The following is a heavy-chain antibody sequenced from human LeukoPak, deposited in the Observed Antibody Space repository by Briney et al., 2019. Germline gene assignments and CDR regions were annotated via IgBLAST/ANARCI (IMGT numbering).Heavy chain of an antibody. D-gene: IGHD2-2*01. Sequence: ASVKVSCKASGYTFTSYAMNWVRQAHGQGLEWMGWINTNTGNPTYAQGFTGRFVFSLDTSVSTAYLQISSLKAEDTAVYYCARGCSSTSCHGALDAFDIWGQGTMVTVSS. CDR3: ARGCSSTSCHGALDAFDI. J-gene: IGHJ3*02. CDR1: GYTFTSYA. CDR2: INTNTGNP. V-gene: IGHV7-4-1*02.